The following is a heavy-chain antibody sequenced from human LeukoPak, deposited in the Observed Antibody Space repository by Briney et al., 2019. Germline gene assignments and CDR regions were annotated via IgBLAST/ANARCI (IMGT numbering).Heavy chain of an antibody. CDR3: ARGPGVVTAPRRGYYYMDV. V-gene: IGHV4-34*01. CDR1: GGPFSGYY. J-gene: IGHJ6*03. CDR2: INHSGST. D-gene: IGHD2-21*02. Sequence: SETLSLTCAVYGGPFSGYYWSWIRQPPGKGLEWIGEINHSGSTNYNPSLKSRVTISVDTSKNQFSLKLSSVTAADTAVYYCARGPGVVTAPRRGYYYMDVWGKGTTVTVSS.